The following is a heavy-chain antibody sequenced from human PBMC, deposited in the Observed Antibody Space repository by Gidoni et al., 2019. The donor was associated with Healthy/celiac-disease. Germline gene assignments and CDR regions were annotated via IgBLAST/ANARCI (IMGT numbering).Heavy chain of an antibody. Sequence: EVQLVESGGGLVKPGGSLRLSCAASGFTFSSYSMNWVRQAPGKGLEWVSSISSSSSYIYYADSVKGRFTISRDNAKNSLYLQMNSLRAEDTAVYYCARDRAEGTTGRPHWFDPWGQGTLVTVSS. CDR3: ARDRAEGTTGRPHWFDP. J-gene: IGHJ5*02. V-gene: IGHV3-21*01. CDR1: GFTFSSYS. D-gene: IGHD1-7*01. CDR2: ISSSSSYI.